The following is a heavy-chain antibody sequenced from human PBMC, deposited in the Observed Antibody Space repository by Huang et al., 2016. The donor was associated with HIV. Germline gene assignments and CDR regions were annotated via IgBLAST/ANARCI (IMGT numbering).Heavy chain of an antibody. V-gene: IGHV3-30*18. CDR3: AKQGYNYGPYFDY. J-gene: IGHJ4*02. CDR1: GFTFSHYG. Sequence: QVQLVESGGGVVQPGRSLRLSCAASGFTFSHYGIHWVRQAAGKGVEGVEIISYDGRKKNYADSVKGRFNSSRDNSKNTLYLQMNSLRPEDTAVYYCAKQGYNYGPYFDYWGQGTLVTVSS. D-gene: IGHD5-18*01. CDR2: ISYDGRKK.